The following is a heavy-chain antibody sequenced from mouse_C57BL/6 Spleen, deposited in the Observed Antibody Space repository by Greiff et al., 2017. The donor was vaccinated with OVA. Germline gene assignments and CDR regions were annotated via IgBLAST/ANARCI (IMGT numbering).Heavy chain of an antibody. CDR2: INPGSGGT. D-gene: IGHD3-2*02. CDR3: ARDSSGYVLFAY. J-gene: IGHJ3*01. CDR1: GYAFTNYL. Sequence: VKLQQSGAELVRPGTSVKVSCKASGYAFTNYLIEWVKQRPGQGLEWIGVINPGSGGTNYNEKFKGKATLTADKSSSTAYMQLSSLTSEDSAVYFCARDSSGYVLFAYWGQGTLVTVSA. V-gene: IGHV1-54*01.